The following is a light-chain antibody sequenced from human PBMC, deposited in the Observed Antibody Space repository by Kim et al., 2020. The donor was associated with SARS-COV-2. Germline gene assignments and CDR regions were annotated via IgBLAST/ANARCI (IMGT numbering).Light chain of an antibody. Sequence: KTVTIPSPRSCGSIACGYVQCYQQSPGSAPTTLISEDNQRPSGVPDRFSGSVDDSSNSASLTISGLRPEDEADYYCQSYDTRSHEVFGGGTQLTVL. V-gene: IGLV6-57*03. CDR1: CGSIACGY. CDR3: QSYDTRSHEV. CDR2: EDN. J-gene: IGLJ3*02.